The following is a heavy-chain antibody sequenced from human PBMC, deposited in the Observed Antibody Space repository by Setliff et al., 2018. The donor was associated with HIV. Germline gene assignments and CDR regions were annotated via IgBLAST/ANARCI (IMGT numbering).Heavy chain of an antibody. Sequence: SETLSLTCSISGGSISFYYWNWLRQTPGKGLEWIAYTFDNGNTHYNPSLESRVTLSLDTSRNLFSLRLASVTAADTAVYYCARYFDWFSYGMDVWGQGTTVTVSS. CDR1: GGSISFYY. V-gene: IGHV4-59*01. D-gene: IGHD3-9*01. J-gene: IGHJ6*02. CDR2: TFDNGNT. CDR3: ARYFDWFSYGMDV.